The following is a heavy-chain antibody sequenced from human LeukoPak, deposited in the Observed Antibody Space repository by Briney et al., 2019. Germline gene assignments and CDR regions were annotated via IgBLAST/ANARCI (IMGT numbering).Heavy chain of an antibody. Sequence: GASVKVSCKASGYTFTGYYMHWVRQAPGQGLEWMGWINPNSGGTNYAQKFQGRVTMTRDTSISTAYMELSRLRSDDTAVYYCARLKVLRYFDWSRNYYYYMDVWGKGTTVTISS. D-gene: IGHD3-9*01. CDR1: GYTFTGYY. V-gene: IGHV1-2*02. J-gene: IGHJ6*03. CDR2: INPNSGGT. CDR3: ARLKVLRYFDWSRNYYYYMDV.